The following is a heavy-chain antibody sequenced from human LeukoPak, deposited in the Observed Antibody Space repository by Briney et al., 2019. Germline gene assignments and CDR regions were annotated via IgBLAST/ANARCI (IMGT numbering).Heavy chain of an antibody. J-gene: IGHJ4*02. CDR2: IKEGGSEK. D-gene: IGHD5-18*01. CDR3: ARSWDTAMGKGFNY. CDR1: GFTFSNYW. Sequence: GGSLRLSCAASGFTFSNYWMSWVRQAPGKGLEWVANIKEGGSEKYYVDSVKGRFTISRDNAKNSLYLQMNSLRAEDTAVYYCARSWDTAMGKGFNYWGQGTLVTVSS. V-gene: IGHV3-7*01.